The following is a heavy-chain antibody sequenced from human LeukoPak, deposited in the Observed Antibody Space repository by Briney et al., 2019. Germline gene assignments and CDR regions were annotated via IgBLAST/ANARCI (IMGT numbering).Heavy chain of an antibody. D-gene: IGHD3-3*01. CDR3: ARGGGYDFWSGYYTGWFDP. Sequence: SVKVSCKASGGTFSSYAISWVRQAPGQGLEWMGGIIPIFGTANYAQKFQGRVTITADESTSTAYMELSSLRSEDTAVYYCARGGGYDFWSGYYTGWFDPWGQGTPVTVSS. CDR1: GGTFSSYA. J-gene: IGHJ5*02. V-gene: IGHV1-69*13. CDR2: IIPIFGTA.